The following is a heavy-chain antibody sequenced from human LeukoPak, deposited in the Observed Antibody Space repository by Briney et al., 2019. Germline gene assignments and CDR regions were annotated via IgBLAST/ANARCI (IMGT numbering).Heavy chain of an antibody. CDR2: INPNSGGT. D-gene: IGHD6-25*01. V-gene: IGHV1-2*02. Sequence: SSEKVSCKASGHTFTGYYMHWVRQAPGQGLEWMGWINPNSGGTNYAQKFQGRVTMTRDTSISTAYMGLSRLRSDDTAVYYCHGVWRLPARDWFYPWAQGTLVTVSS. CDR3: HGVWRLPARDWFYP. J-gene: IGHJ5*02. CDR1: GHTFTGYY.